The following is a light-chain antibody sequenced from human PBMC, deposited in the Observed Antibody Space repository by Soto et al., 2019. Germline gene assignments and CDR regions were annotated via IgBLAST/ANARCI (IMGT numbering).Light chain of an antibody. V-gene: IGLV2-14*01. CDR2: DVT. CDR1: SSDVGGYNY. Sequence: QYALTQPASVSGAPGQSITISCSGTSSDVGGYNYVSWYQQYPGKAPKLMIYDVTNRPSGVSNRFSGSKSGNTASLTIAGLQAEDEAEYYCSSYTSTTTIVVFGGGTKVTVL. CDR3: SSYTSTTTIVV. J-gene: IGLJ2*01.